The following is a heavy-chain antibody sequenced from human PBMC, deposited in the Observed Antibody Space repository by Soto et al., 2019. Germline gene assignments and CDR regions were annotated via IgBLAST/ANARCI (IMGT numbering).Heavy chain of an antibody. CDR3: ARQDYGDYLPYL. Sequence: TSETMSLTCTVSGGSISSRSYYWGWIRQPPGKGLEWIGSIYYSGSTYYNPSLKSRVTISVDTSKNQFSLKLSSVTAADTAVYYCARQDYGDYLPYLWGQGTLVTVSS. CDR2: IYYSGST. J-gene: IGHJ4*02. D-gene: IGHD4-17*01. V-gene: IGHV4-39*01. CDR1: GGSISSRSYY.